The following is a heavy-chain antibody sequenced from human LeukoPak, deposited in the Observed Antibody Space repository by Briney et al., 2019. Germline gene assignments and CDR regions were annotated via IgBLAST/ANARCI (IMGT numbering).Heavy chain of an antibody. J-gene: IGHJ4*02. Sequence: GSLRLSCASSGFTFSIYWIHWVRQAPGKGLVWVSIINSDGSTTNYADSVKGRFTISRDNAKNTLYLQLNSLRPEDTAVYYCARDYSSWFDYWGQGTLVTVSS. CDR2: INSDGSTT. D-gene: IGHD6-6*01. CDR1: GFTFSIYW. V-gene: IGHV3-74*01. CDR3: ARDYSSWFDY.